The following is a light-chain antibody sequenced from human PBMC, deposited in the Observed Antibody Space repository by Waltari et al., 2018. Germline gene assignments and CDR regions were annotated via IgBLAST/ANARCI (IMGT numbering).Light chain of an antibody. CDR3: QQYNNWPRT. J-gene: IGKJ1*01. CDR1: QSVSSN. V-gene: IGKV3-15*01. Sequence: EIVMTQSPGTLSVSPWERATLSCRASQSVSSNLVWYQHKPGQAPRLLIYGTSTRATGIPARFTGSGSGTEFTLTISSLQSEDFAVYYCQQYNNWPRTFGQGTKVEIK. CDR2: GTS.